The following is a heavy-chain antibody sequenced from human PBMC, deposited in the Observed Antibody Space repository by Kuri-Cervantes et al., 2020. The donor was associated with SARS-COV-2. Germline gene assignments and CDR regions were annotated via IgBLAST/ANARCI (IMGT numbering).Heavy chain of an antibody. J-gene: IGHJ3*02. CDR2: IKQDGSEK. CDR1: GFTFSSYW. D-gene: IGHD2-21*01. CDR3: ARAVHIGAFDI. V-gene: IGHV3-7*01. Sequence: GESLKISCAASGFTFSSYWMSWVRQAPGKGLEWVANIKQDGSEKYYVDSVKGRFTISRENAKNSLYLQMNSLRAGDTAVYYCARAVHIGAFDIWGQGTMVTVSS.